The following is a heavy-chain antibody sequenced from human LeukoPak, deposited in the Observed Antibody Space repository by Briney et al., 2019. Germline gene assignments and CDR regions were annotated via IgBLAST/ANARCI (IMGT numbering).Heavy chain of an antibody. J-gene: IGHJ4*02. D-gene: IGHD2-8*01. CDR3: ARGKLTNYFDY. CDR1: GGSISSYY. CDR2: IYYSGST. V-gene: IGHV4-59*12. Sequence: PSETLSLTCTVSGGSISSYYWSWIRQPPGKGLEWIGYIYYSGSTNYNPSLKSRVTISVDTSKNQFSLQLNSVTPEDTAVYYCARGKLTNYFDYWGQGTLVTVSS.